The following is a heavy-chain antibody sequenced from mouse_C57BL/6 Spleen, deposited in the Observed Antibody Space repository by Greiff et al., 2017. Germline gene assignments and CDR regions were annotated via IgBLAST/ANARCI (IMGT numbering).Heavy chain of an antibody. CDR3: AREGFCDSVYAMYY. CDR1: GYTFTSYW. V-gene: IGHV1-55*01. J-gene: IGHJ4*01. D-gene: IGHD3-3*01. Sequence: QVQLQQPGAELVKPGASVKMSCKASGYTFTSYWITWVKQRPGQGLEWIGEVYPGSGSTKYNEKFKGKATLTVVTSSSTAYMPLSSLTSEDSAVYYCAREGFCDSVYAMYYWGQGTSVTVAS. CDR2: VYPGSGST.